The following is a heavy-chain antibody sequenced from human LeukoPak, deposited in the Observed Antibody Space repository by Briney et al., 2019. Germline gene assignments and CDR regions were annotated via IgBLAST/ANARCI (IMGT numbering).Heavy chain of an antibody. J-gene: IGHJ4*02. Sequence: SETLSLTCTVSGGSISNSFYYWGWIRQPPGKGLEWIGSINYSGSTNYNPSLKSRVTISVDTSKNQFSLKLSSVTAADTAVYYCARVPYGSGSYFHFDYWGQGTLVTVSS. CDR1: GGSISNSFYY. D-gene: IGHD3-10*01. CDR2: INYSGST. V-gene: IGHV4-39*07. CDR3: ARVPYGSGSYFHFDY.